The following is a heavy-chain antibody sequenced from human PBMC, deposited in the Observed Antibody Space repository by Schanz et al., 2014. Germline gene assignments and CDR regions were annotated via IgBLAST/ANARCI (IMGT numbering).Heavy chain of an antibody. CDR2: IASGGSHT. V-gene: IGHV3-23*01. J-gene: IGHJ6*02. D-gene: IGHD3-3*01. Sequence: EVQLLESGGALEQPGGSLRLSCAASGITFSDYAMSWVRQAPGKGLEWVSTIASGGSHTFYADSVTGRFTISGDNSKNTLFLQMNSLRVEDAAIYYCAKSWKARQLTGRPGWSDGMDVWGQGTTV. CDR1: GITFSDYA. CDR3: AKSWKARQLTGRPGWSDGMDV.